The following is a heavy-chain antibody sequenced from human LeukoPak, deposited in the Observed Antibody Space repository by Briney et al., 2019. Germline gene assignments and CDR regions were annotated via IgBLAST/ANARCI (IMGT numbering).Heavy chain of an antibody. CDR2: LYSSGST. J-gene: IGHJ4*02. V-gene: IGHV3-53*04. D-gene: IGHD3-10*01. CDR3: ARDRGTMVRGVIIPLNYFDY. CDR1: GFTVSSNY. Sequence: GSLTLSCAASGFTVSSNYMSWLRPAPGKGLEWVSVLYSSGSTYYADAVKCRFTISRHNSKNTLYLQMNSLRAEDTAVYYCARDRGTMVRGVIIPLNYFDYWGQGTLVTVSS.